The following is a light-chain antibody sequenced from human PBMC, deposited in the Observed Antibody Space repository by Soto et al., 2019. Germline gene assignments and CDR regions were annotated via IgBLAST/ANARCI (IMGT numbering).Light chain of an antibody. J-gene: IGKJ4*01. CDR1: QTISSW. CDR3: QQYYTPART. V-gene: IGKV1-5*03. Sequence: RASQTISSWLAWYQQKPGEAPKLLIYKAYTLKSGVPSRFSGSGSRTEFTLTLRSLHPEDSASYYCQQYYTPARTFGGGTKVDIK. CDR2: KAY.